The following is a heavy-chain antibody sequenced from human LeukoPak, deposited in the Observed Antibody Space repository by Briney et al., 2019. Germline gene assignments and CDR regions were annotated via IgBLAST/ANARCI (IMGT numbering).Heavy chain of an antibody. CDR1: GYTFTSYD. Sequence: ASVKVSCKASGYTFTSYDINWVRQATEQGLEWMGWMNPNSGNTGYAQKFQGRVTMTRNTPISTAYMELSSLRSEDTAVYYCAAHSKYYYYYGMDVWGQGTTVTVSS. D-gene: IGHD4-11*01. J-gene: IGHJ6*02. V-gene: IGHV1-8*01. CDR3: AAHSKYYYYYGMDV. CDR2: MNPNSGNT.